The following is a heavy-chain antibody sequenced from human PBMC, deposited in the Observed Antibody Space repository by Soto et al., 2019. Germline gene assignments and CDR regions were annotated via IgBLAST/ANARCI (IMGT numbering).Heavy chain of an antibody. CDR2: IVGNGGAT. D-gene: IGHD3-22*01. CDR3: TTDYYYEAEGH. Sequence: VQLLESGGGLVQPGGSLRLSCAASGFTFSTYAMTWVRQAPGKGLEWVSGIVGNGGATYYADSVKGRVSIVRDNSKNTLYPLLSSMRAEESPVYYCTTDYYYEAEGHWGQGTLVIVSA. J-gene: IGHJ4*02. V-gene: IGHV3-23*01. CDR1: GFTFSTYA.